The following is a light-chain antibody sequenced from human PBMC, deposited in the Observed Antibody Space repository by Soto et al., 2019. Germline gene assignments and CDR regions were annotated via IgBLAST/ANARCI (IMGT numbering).Light chain of an antibody. CDR2: EVT. J-gene: IGLJ1*01. CDR1: SSDIGGYNY. CDR3: SSFTSTTTLYV. V-gene: IGLV2-14*01. Sequence: QSALTQPASVSGSPGQSITISCTGTSSDIGGYNYVSWYQQHPGKVPKLIIFEVTTRPSGVSNRFSGSKSGNTASLTISGLQDDDEADYYCSSFTSTTTLYVFGTGTKLTVL.